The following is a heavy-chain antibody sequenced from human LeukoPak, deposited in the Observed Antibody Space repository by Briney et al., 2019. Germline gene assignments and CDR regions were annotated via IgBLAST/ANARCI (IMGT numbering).Heavy chain of an antibody. CDR2: MIPIFGIA. CDR3: ARDCPEYYYDSSGYYPPY. J-gene: IGHJ4*02. Sequence: SLKVSCKAFGGTFSSYAISWVRQAPGQGLEWMEGMIPIFGIANYAQKFQGRVTLTADKYTSTAYMELSSLRSEDTAVYYCARDCPEYYYDSSGYYPPYWGQGTLVTVSS. D-gene: IGHD3-22*01. CDR1: GGTFSSYA. V-gene: IGHV1-69*10.